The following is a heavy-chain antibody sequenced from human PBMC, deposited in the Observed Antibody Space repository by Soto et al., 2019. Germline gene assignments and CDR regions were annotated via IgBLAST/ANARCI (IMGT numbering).Heavy chain of an antibody. CDR2: IWYDGSNK. J-gene: IGHJ5*02. V-gene: IGHV3-33*01. CDR1: GFTFSSYG. D-gene: IGHD3-10*01. CDR3: ARDKHWGTMVRGVYEEYNWFDP. Sequence: GGSLRLSCAASGFTFSSYGMHWVRQAPGKGLEWVAVIWYDGSNKYYADSVKGRFTISRDNSKNTLYLQMNSLRAEDTAVYYCARDKHWGTMVRGVYEEYNWFDPWGQGTLVTVSS.